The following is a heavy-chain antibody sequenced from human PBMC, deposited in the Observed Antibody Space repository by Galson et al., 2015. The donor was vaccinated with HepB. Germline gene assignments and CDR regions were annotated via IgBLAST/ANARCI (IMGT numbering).Heavy chain of an antibody. V-gene: IGHV4-59*11. J-gene: IGHJ4*02. Sequence: ETLSLTCNVSGDSIFSHYWTWIRQPPGNGLEWIGQIYYDGSTDFNPSLKSRVTISLDTSKNQFSLKLSSVTAADTAVYYCARGRDFFDYWGQGTLVTVSS. CDR3: ARGRDFFDY. D-gene: IGHD3-10*01. CDR2: IYYDGST. CDR1: GDSIFSHY.